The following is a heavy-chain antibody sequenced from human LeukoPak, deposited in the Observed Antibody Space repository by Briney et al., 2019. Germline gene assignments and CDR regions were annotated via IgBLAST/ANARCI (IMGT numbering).Heavy chain of an antibody. Sequence: GSLRLSCAASGFTFSSYAMSWVRQAPGKGLEWIGSIYHSGSTYYNPSLKSRVTISVDTSKNQFSLKLSSVTAADTAVYYCARDYDFWSGLHDAFDIWGQGTMVTVSS. J-gene: IGHJ3*02. D-gene: IGHD3-3*01. CDR2: IYHSGST. CDR1: GFTFSSYA. V-gene: IGHV4-38-2*02. CDR3: ARDYDFWSGLHDAFDI.